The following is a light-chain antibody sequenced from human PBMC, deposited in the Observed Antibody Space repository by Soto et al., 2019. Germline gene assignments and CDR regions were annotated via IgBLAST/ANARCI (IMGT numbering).Light chain of an antibody. CDR1: QGVLYSSNNKNY. CDR3: MQGTHWPIT. Sequence: DIVMTQSPDSLAVSLGERATINCKSSQGVLYSSNNKNYLAWYLQKPGQSPQLLIYTVSYRASGVPDRFSGSGSGTDFTLKISRVEAEDVGVYYCMQGTHWPITFGQGTRLEIK. CDR2: TVS. V-gene: IGKV4-1*01. J-gene: IGKJ5*01.